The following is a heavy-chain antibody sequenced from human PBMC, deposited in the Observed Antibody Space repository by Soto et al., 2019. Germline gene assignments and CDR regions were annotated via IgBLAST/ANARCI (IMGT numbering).Heavy chain of an antibody. V-gene: IGHV1-8*01. D-gene: IGHD1-26*01. CDR3: ATIGSYYGYYYYGMDV. Sequence: QVQLVQSGAEVKKPGASVKVSCKASGYTFTSYDINWVRQATGQGLEWMGWMNPNSGKTGYAQKFQGRVTMTRDTSISTAYMELSRLRSEDTAVYYCATIGSYYGYYYYGMDVWGQGTTGTVSS. J-gene: IGHJ6*02. CDR1: GYTFTSYD. CDR2: MNPNSGKT.